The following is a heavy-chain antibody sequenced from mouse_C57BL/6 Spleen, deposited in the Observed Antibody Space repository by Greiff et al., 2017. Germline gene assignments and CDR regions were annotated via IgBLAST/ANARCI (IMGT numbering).Heavy chain of an antibody. Sequence: QAQLKESGAELVKPGASVKLSCKASGYTFTEYTIHWVKQRSGQGLEWIGWFYPGSGSIKYNEKFKDKATLTAYKSSSTVYMELSRLTSEDAAVYFCARHENDYYGSSYAMDYWGQGTSVTVSS. CDR1: GYTFTEYT. D-gene: IGHD1-1*01. CDR3: ARHENDYYGSSYAMDY. CDR2: FYPGSGSI. J-gene: IGHJ4*01. V-gene: IGHV1-62-2*01.